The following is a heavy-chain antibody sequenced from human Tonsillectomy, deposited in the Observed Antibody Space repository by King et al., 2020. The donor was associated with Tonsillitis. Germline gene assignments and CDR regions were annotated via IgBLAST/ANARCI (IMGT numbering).Heavy chain of an antibody. D-gene: IGHD3-10*01. CDR3: VKDDQFGQTGYYYMDV. V-gene: IGHV3-43*02. J-gene: IGHJ6*03. Sequence: VQLVESGGGVVQPGGSLRLSCATSGFTFDDYAMHWVRQSPGKGLEWVSLISGDGGKTFYTDSVKGRFTNSRDTSKNSLYLQMNSLRTEDTALYYCVKDDQFGQTGYYYMDVWGKGTTVTVSS. CDR2: ISGDGGKT. CDR1: GFTFDDYA.